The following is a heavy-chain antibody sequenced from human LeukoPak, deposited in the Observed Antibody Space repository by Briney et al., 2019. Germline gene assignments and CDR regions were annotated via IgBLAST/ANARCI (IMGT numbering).Heavy chain of an antibody. D-gene: IGHD6-19*01. CDR2: IKPIGGRT. Sequence: ASVKVSCKASGYTFTSDYIHWVRQAPGQGLERMGIIKPIGGRTSYAQKFQGRVTMTRDTSTSTVYMELSSLRSEDAAVYFCARDELLGYYSSGWQTIPDYWGQGTLVTVSS. J-gene: IGHJ4*02. V-gene: IGHV1-46*03. CDR3: ARDELLGYYSSGWQTIPDY. CDR1: GYTFTSDY.